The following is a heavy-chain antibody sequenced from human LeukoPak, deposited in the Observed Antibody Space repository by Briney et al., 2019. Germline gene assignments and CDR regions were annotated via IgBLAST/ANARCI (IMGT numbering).Heavy chain of an antibody. D-gene: IGHD1-26*01. CDR3: ARDAPHGIGHDAFDI. Sequence: SQTLSLTCTVSGGSISSGGYYWSWIRQHPGKGLEWIGYIYYSGSTYYNPSLKSRVTISVDTSKNQFSLKLSSVTAADTAVYYCARDAPHGIGHDAFDIWGQGTMVTVSS. V-gene: IGHV4-31*03. J-gene: IGHJ3*02. CDR1: GGSISSGGYY. CDR2: IYYSGST.